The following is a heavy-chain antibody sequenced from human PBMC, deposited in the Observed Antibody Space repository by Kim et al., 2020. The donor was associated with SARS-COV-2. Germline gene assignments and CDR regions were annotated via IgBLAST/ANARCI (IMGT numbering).Heavy chain of an antibody. V-gene: IGHV3-30-3*01. CDR2: ISYDGSNK. CDR1: GFTFSSYA. J-gene: IGHJ4*02. CDR3: PRSEDFIAAVPDY. D-gene: IGHD6-13*01. Sequence: GGSLRLSCAASGFTFSSYAMHWVRQAPGKGLEWVAVISYDGSNKYYADSVKGRFTISRDNSKNTLYLQMNSLRAEDTAVYYCPRSEDFIAAVPDYWGQGTLVTVSS.